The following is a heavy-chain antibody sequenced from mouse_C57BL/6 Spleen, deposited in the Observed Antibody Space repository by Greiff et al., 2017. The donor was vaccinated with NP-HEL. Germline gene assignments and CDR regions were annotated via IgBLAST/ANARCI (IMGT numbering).Heavy chain of an antibody. CDR3: ARVGFDYFDY. Sequence: VQLQQSGPGLVKPSQSLSLTCSVTGYSITSGYYWNWIRQFPGNKLEWMGYISYDGSNNYNPSLKNRISITRDTSKNQFFLKLNSVTTEDTATYYCARVGFDYFDYWGQGTTLTVYS. V-gene: IGHV3-6*01. J-gene: IGHJ2*01. CDR2: ISYDGSN. CDR1: GYSITSGYY.